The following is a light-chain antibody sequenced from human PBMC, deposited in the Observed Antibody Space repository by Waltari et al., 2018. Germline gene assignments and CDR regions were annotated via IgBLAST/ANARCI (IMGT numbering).Light chain of an antibody. V-gene: IGKV3-20*01. J-gene: IGKJ1*01. CDR1: HSVCCSS. CDR2: RAS. CDR3: QQHGTLPAT. Sequence: EIVLKQSPGTASLSPGERVTLSCRASHSVCCSSLAWYQQKPGQAHRLVIYRASRGATGIPDRFSGSGSGTDCSLTISRLYPEYLAVYYCQQHGTLPATFGQGTKVEIK.